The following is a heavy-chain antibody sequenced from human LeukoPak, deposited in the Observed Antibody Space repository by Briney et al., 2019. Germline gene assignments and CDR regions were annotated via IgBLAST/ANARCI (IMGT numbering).Heavy chain of an antibody. CDR1: GFIFSSYS. Sequence: PGGSLRLSCAASGFIFSSYSMNWVRQAPGKGLEWVSSISSSSTYTYYADSVKGRFTISRDNAKNSLYLQMNSLRAEDTAVYYCARGDYYYDSNRSFDYWGQGTLVTVSS. CDR2: ISSSSTYT. CDR3: ARGDYYYDSNRSFDY. D-gene: IGHD3-22*01. J-gene: IGHJ4*02. V-gene: IGHV3-21*01.